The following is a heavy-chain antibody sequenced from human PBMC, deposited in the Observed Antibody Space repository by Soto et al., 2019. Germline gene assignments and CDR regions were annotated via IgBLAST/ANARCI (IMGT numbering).Heavy chain of an antibody. Sequence: SETLSLTCAVYGGSFSGYYWSWIRQPPGKGLEWIGEINHSGSTNYNPSLKSRVTISVDTSKNQFSLKLSSVTAADTAVYYCARGAMLTPYYFDYWGQGTLVTVSS. V-gene: IGHV4-34*01. CDR1: GGSFSGYY. CDR3: ARGAMLTPYYFDY. D-gene: IGHD3-10*02. CDR2: INHSGST. J-gene: IGHJ4*02.